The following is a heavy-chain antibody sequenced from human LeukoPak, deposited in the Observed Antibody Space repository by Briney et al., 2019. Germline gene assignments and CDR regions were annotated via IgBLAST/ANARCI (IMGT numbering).Heavy chain of an antibody. CDR1: GGSISSYY. CDR3: ARDLGGGTYYFDY. CDR2: IYYSGST. V-gene: IGHV4-59*01. D-gene: IGHD2-15*01. Sequence: SETLSLTCTVSGGSISSYYWSWIRQPPGKGLEWIGYIYYSGSTNYNPSLKSRVTISVDTSKNQFSLKLSSVTAAGTAVYYCARDLGGGTYYFDYWGQGTLVTVSS. J-gene: IGHJ4*02.